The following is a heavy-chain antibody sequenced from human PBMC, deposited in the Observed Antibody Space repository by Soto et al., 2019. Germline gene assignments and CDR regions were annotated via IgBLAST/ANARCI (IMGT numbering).Heavy chain of an antibody. CDR2: FDPEDGET. CDR3: AMPGTLKWAYYFDY. Sequence: GASVKVSCKVSGYTLTELSMHWVRQAPGKGLEWMGGFDPEDGETIYAQKFQGRVTMTEDTSTDTAYMELSSLRSEDTAVYYCAMPGTLKWAYYFDYWGQGTLVTVSS. J-gene: IGHJ4*02. V-gene: IGHV1-24*01. CDR1: GYTLTELS. D-gene: IGHD2-8*01.